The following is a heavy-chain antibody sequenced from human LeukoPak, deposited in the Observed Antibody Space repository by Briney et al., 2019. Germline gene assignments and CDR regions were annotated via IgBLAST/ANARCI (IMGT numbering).Heavy chain of an antibody. CDR2: ISNSGST. J-gene: IGHJ6*03. CDR1: GGSISSYY. D-gene: IGHD2-15*01. Sequence: PSETLSLTCTVSGGSISSYYWTWIRQSPVKGLEWIGDISNSGSTSYNPSLKSRVTISIDTSKNQFSLKLSSVTAADTAVYYCGRDALVGYFSYYYMDVWGKGTTVTASS. CDR3: GRDALVGYFSYYYMDV. V-gene: IGHV4-59*01.